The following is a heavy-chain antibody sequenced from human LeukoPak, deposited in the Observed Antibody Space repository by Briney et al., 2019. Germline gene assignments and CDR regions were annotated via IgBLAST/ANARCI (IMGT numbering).Heavy chain of an antibody. CDR3: ARAVGSGSFQTYYYYMDV. Sequence: SETLSLTCTVSGDSITSGTYYWTWIRQPAGKGLEWIGRIYTSGSTNYNPSLKSRVTISLDTSKNQFSLRLSSVTAADTAVYYCARAVGSGSFQTYYYYMDVWGKGTTVTISS. J-gene: IGHJ6*03. CDR1: GDSITSGTYY. V-gene: IGHV4-61*02. CDR2: IYTSGST. D-gene: IGHD3-10*01.